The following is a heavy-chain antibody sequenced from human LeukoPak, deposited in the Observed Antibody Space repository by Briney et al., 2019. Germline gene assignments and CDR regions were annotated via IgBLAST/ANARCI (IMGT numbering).Heavy chain of an antibody. D-gene: IGHD2-2*01. CDR2: IYSGGST. CDR3: AILKGEYCSSTSCKTIDY. CDR1: GFTVSSNY. J-gene: IGHJ4*02. Sequence: GGSLRLSCAASGFTVSSNYMSWVRQAPGEGLEWGSVIYSGGSTYYADSVKGRFTISRHNSKNTLYLQMNSLRAEDTAVYYCAILKGEYCSSTSCKTIDYWGQGTLVTVSS. V-gene: IGHV3-53*04.